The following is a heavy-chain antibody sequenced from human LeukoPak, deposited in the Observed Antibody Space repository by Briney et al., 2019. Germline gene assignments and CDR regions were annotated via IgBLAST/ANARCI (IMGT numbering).Heavy chain of an antibody. D-gene: IGHD3-22*01. CDR2: INAGNGNT. J-gene: IGHJ4*02. Sequence: ASVKVSCKASGYTFTSYAMHWVRQAPGQRLEWMGWINAGNGNTKYSQKFQGRVTITRDTSASTAYMELSSLRSEDTAVYYCARDWGAYYYDSSGSFDYWGQGTLVTVSS. V-gene: IGHV1-3*01. CDR3: ARDWGAYYYDSSGSFDY. CDR1: GYTFTSYA.